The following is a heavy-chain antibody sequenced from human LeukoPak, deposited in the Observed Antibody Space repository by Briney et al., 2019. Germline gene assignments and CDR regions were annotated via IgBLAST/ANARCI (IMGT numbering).Heavy chain of an antibody. CDR1: GFTFSSYG. CDR3: AKNNQYVWGSYRYRGYFDY. CDR2: ISYDGSNK. D-gene: IGHD3-16*02. J-gene: IGHJ4*02. V-gene: IGHV3-30*18. Sequence: GGSLRLSCAASGFTFSSYGMHWVRQAPGKGLEWVAVISYDGSNKYYADSVKGRFTISRDNSKNTLYLQMNSLGAEDTAVYYCAKNNQYVWGSYRYRGYFDYWGQGTLVTVSS.